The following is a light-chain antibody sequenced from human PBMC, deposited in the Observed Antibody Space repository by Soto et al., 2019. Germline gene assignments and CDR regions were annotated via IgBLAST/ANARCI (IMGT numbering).Light chain of an antibody. CDR1: QSISNY. CDR2: AAS. J-gene: IGKJ1*01. CDR3: EQTYSTPRT. Sequence: DIQMTQSPSSLSASVGDRVIITCRASQSISNYLNWYQQKPGKAPKLLISAASSLQGGVPSSFSGSGSGTDFTLTISSLQPEDFATYYCEQTYSTPRTFGQGTKVDI. V-gene: IGKV1-39*01.